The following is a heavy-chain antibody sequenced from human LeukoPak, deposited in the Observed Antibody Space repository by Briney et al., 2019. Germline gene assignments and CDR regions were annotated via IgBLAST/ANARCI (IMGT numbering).Heavy chain of an antibody. CDR2: ISYDGSNK. CDR3: AREVYYDFWSGYRQTSRSRDRYYYYGMDV. J-gene: IGHJ6*02. D-gene: IGHD3-3*01. V-gene: IGHV3-30-3*01. CDR1: GFTFSSYA. Sequence: GGSLRLSCAASGFTFSSYAMHWVRQAPGKGLEWVAVISYDGSNKYYADSVKGRFTISRDNSKNTLYLQMNSLRAEDTAVYYCAREVYYDFWSGYRQTSRSRDRYYYYGMDVWGQGTRSPSP.